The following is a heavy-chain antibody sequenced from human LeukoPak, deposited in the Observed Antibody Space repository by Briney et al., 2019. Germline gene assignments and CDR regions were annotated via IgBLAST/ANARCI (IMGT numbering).Heavy chain of an antibody. CDR2: FDPEDGET. Sequence: ASVKVSCKVSGYTLTELSMHWVRQAPGKGLGWMGGFDPEDGETIYAQKFQGRVTMTEDTSTDTAYMELSSLRSEDTAVYYCATGKLRIAPFDYWGQGTLVTVSS. CDR1: GYTLTELS. CDR3: ATGKLRIAPFDY. J-gene: IGHJ4*02. V-gene: IGHV1-24*01. D-gene: IGHD2/OR15-2a*01.